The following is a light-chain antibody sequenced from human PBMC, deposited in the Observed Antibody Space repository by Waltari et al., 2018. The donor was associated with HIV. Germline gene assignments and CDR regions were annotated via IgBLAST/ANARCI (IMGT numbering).Light chain of an antibody. CDR3: QQYDDLPLT. V-gene: IGKV1-33*01. CDR1: QDISNN. CDR2: DAS. J-gene: IGKJ4*01. Sequence: DIQMTQSPSSLSASVGDRVTITCQASQDISNNLNWYQQNPGKAPKLLIYDASNLKTGVPSRFSGSRSGTDFTFTISSLQPEDIATYYCQQYDDLPLTFGGGTKVEIK.